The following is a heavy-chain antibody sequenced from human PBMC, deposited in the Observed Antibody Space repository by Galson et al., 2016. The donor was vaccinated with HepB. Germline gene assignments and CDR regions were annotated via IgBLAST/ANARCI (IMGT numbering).Heavy chain of an antibody. Sequence: SLRLSCAGSGYTFSTYAMTWVRQAPGKGLEWVSIISASAGTTYYADSVKGRFTISRDNSKNTLYLQMNSLRVDDTAVYYCAKDGGDSDGTYDYWGQGTLVTVSS. CDR2: ISASAGTT. CDR1: GYTFSTYA. D-gene: IGHD5-18*01. V-gene: IGHV3-23*01. CDR3: AKDGGDSDGTYDY. J-gene: IGHJ4*02.